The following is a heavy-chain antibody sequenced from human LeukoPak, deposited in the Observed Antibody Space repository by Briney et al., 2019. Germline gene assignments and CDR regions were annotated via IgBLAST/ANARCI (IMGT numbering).Heavy chain of an antibody. CDR1: GGSISSSNW. CDR3: AREDYYGSGSYLY. J-gene: IGHJ4*02. Sequence: SETLSLTCAVSGGSISSSNWWSWVRQPPGKGLEWIGEIYHSGSTNYNPSLKSRVTISVDKSKNQFSLKLSSVTAADTAVYYCAREDYYGSGSYLYWGQGTLVTVPS. V-gene: IGHV4-4*02. CDR2: IYHSGST. D-gene: IGHD3-10*01.